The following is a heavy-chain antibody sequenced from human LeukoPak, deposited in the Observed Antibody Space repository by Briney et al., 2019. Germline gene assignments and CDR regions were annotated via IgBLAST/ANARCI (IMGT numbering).Heavy chain of an antibody. CDR3: ARALIAAAFYGMDV. V-gene: IGHV4-34*01. Sequence: NPSETLSLTCAVYGGSFSGYYWSWIRQPTGKGLEWIGEINHSGSSNYNPSVKSRVTISVDTSKNQFSLKLSSVTAADTAVYYCARALIAAAFYGMDVWGKGTTVTVSS. J-gene: IGHJ6*04. D-gene: IGHD6-13*01. CDR1: GGSFSGYY. CDR2: INHSGSS.